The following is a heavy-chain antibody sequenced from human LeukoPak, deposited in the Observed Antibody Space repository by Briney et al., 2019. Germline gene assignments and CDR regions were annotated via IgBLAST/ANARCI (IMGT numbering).Heavy chain of an antibody. D-gene: IGHD1-26*01. CDR3: AREGTTTSFDY. CDR1: GFTVSSNY. Sequence: GESLRLSCAASGFTVSSNYMTWVRQAPGKGLEWVSLIYSGGSTYYADPVKGRFTISRDNSRNTLYLQMNSLRAEDTAVYYCAREGTTTSFDYWGQGTLVTVSS. J-gene: IGHJ4*02. CDR2: IYSGGST. V-gene: IGHV3-53*01.